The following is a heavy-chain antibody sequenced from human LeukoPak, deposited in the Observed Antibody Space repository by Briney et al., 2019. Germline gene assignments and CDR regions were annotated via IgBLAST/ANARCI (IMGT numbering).Heavy chain of an antibody. CDR1: GFTFSSYW. CDR2: VNSDGSRT. D-gene: IGHD3-16*01. CDR3: ARGRGGGDPFDV. J-gene: IGHJ3*01. Sequence: PGGSLRVSCAASGFTFSSYWIHWVRPARGKGLVGVSRVNSDGSRTSYADSVKGRFTISRDNAKDSLYLQMNSLRVEDTAVYYCARGRGGGDPFDVWGQGTKVTVSS. V-gene: IGHV3-74*01.